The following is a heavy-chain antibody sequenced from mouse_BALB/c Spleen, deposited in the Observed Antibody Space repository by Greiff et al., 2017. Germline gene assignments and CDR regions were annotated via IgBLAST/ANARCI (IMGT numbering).Heavy chain of an antibody. CDR2: ISSGGGST. Sequence: EVKLVESGGGLVKPGGSLKLSCAASGFAFSSYDMSWVRQTPEKRLEWVAYISSGGGSTYYPDTVKGRFTISRDNAKNTLYLQMSSLKSEDTAMYYGARQNYGSTWFAYWGQGTLVTVSA. CDR1: GFAFSSYD. V-gene: IGHV5-12-1*01. D-gene: IGHD1-1*01. J-gene: IGHJ3*01. CDR3: ARQNYGSTWFAY.